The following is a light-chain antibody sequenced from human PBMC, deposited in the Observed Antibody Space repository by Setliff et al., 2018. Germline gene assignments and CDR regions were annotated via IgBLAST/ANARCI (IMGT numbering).Light chain of an antibody. CDR3: CSYADTSTL. CDR1: SSDVGGYDY. Sequence: QSVLAQPAPVSGSPGQSITISCTGTSSDVGGYDYVSWYQHHPGKAPKLMIYDVTKRPSGVSNRFSGSKSGNTASLTISGLHAEDEADYYCCSYADTSTLFGGGTKGTVL. V-gene: IGLV2-23*02. CDR2: DVT. J-gene: IGLJ2*01.